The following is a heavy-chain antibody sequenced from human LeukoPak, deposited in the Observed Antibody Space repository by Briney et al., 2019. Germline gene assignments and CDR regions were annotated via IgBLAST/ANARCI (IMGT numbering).Heavy chain of an antibody. CDR3: ATTRGNGLTAEPVDY. CDR2: INWNGGRT. D-gene: IGHD1-14*01. V-gene: IGHV3-20*04. Sequence: PGGSLRLTCAAYGFMFGDYGMSWVRQAPGKGLEWVSGINWNGGRTGYADSVKGRFTISRDNAKNSLYLQMNSLRAEDTALYYCATTRGNGLTAEPVDYWGKGTLVTVSS. CDR1: GFMFGDYG. J-gene: IGHJ4*01.